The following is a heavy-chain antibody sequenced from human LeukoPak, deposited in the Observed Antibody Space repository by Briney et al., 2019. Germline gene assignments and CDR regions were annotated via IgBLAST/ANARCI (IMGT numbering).Heavy chain of an antibody. J-gene: IGHJ4*02. CDR1: GGSISSYY. CDR2: IYDSGFT. D-gene: IGHD6-13*01. V-gene: IGHV4-59*01. CDR3: ARGYSSSWYVMGY. Sequence: TSETLSLTCTVSGGSISSYYWSWLRQPPGKGLEWVGYIYDSGFTNYSPSLRSRVTISVDTSKNQFSLRLSSVTAADTAVYYCARGYSSSWYVMGYWGQGTLVTVS.